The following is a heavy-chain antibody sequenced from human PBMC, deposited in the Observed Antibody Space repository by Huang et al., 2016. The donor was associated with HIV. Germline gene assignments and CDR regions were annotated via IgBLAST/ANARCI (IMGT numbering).Heavy chain of an antibody. D-gene: IGHD6-13*01. V-gene: IGHV1-69*10. CDR1: GGSFNSLA. J-gene: IGHJ3*02. Sequence: VQLVQSGAEVKRPGTSVKISCKASGGSFNSLAFNWVRQAPGQGLKYMGGIVPLFSVKNYAGKFRGRLTSSAEKSTGTVFMELRGLTSEDTAVFFWAREGQTWYGKPIAAFEIWGQGTTVIVSP. CDR3: AREGQTWYGKPIAAFEI. CDR2: IVPLFSVK.